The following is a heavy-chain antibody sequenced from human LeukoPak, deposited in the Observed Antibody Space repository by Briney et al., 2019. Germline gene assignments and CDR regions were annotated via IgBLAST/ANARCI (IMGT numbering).Heavy chain of an antibody. CDR2: ISSSSSYI. Sequence: GGSLRLSCAASGFTFSSYSMNWVRQAPGKGLEWVSSISSSSSYIYYADSVKGRFTISRDSAKNSLYLQMNSLRAEDTAVYYCARFGGYYGLYYFDYWGQGTLVTVSS. CDR3: ARFGGYYGLYYFDY. V-gene: IGHV3-21*01. CDR1: GFTFSSYS. D-gene: IGHD3-22*01. J-gene: IGHJ4*02.